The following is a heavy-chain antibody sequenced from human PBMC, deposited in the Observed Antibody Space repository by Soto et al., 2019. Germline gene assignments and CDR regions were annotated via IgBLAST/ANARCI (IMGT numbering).Heavy chain of an antibody. CDR1: GFTFSSYG. CDR3: AKEGLGGAALLRGAFDI. V-gene: IGHV3-30*18. CDR2: ISYDGSNK. D-gene: IGHD2-15*01. J-gene: IGHJ3*02. Sequence: GGSLRLSCAASGFTFSSYGMHWVRQAPGKGLEWVAVISYDGSNKYYADSVKGRFTISRDNSKNTLYLQMNSLRAEDTAVYYCAKEGLGGAALLRGAFDIWGQGTMVTVSS.